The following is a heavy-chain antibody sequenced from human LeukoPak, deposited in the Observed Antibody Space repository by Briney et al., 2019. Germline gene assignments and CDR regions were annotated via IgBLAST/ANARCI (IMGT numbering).Heavy chain of an antibody. Sequence: SETLSLTCTVSGGSISSSSYYWGWIRQPPGKGLEWIGSIYYSGSTYYNPSLKSRVTISVDTSKNQFSLKLSSVTAADTAVYYCARGDRRRSAFDIWGQGTMVTVSS. CDR2: IYYSGST. V-gene: IGHV4-39*01. CDR3: ARGDRRRSAFDI. J-gene: IGHJ3*02. CDR1: GGSISSSSYY. D-gene: IGHD3-10*01.